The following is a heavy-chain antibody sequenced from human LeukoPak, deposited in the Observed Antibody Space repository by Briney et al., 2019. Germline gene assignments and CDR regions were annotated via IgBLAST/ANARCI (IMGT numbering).Heavy chain of an antibody. J-gene: IGHJ4*02. CDR1: GFTFSSYS. D-gene: IGHD3-22*01. Sequence: GGSLRLSCAASGFTFSSYSMNWVRQAPGKGLEWVSSISSSSSYIYYADSVKGRFTISRDNAKNSLYLQMNSLRAEDTAVYYCARDRDYYDSSGYYYDRGDYFDYWGQGTLVTVSS. CDR3: ARDRDYYDSSGYYYDRGDYFDY. CDR2: ISSSSSYI. V-gene: IGHV3-21*01.